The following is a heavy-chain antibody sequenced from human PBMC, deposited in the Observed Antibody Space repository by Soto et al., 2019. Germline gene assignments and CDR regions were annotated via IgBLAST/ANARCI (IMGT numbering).Heavy chain of an antibody. J-gene: IGHJ4*02. Sequence: CMRWIRHPPGKALAWLARLDWDHYKYYSTSLKTSLPHSKYTSNNQVVLTTTNMDPVYTATYYCARIPVYCSGGSCYQHFDYWGQGTLVTVSS. CDR3: ARIPVYCSGGSCYQHFDY. CDR2: LDWDHYK. CDR1: C. V-gene: IGHV2-70*11. D-gene: IGHD2-15*01.